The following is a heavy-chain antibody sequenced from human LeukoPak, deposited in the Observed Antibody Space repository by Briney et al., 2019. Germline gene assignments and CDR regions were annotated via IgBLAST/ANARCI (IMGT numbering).Heavy chain of an antibody. V-gene: IGHV3-23*01. CDR1: GFTSSSNA. CDR3: VKRELYIVATT. CDR2: ISPGGSP. D-gene: IGHD5-12*01. J-gene: IGHJ5*02. Sequence: GGSLRLSCAASGFTSSSNAMGWVRQAPGKGLECVSAISPGGSPYYADSVKGRFTTSRDNSKNTLYLQMNSLRAEDTAVYYCVKRELYIVATTWGQGTLVTVSS.